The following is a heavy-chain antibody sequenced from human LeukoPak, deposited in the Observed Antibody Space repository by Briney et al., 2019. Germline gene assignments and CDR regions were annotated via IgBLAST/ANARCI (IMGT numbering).Heavy chain of an antibody. J-gene: IGHJ4*02. CDR2: ISSSTSYI. D-gene: IGHD2-15*01. V-gene: IGHV3-21*01. Sequence: GGSLRLSCAVPGFTFSNYSMNWVRQAPGKGLEWVSSISSSTSYISYADSLKGRFTISRDNAKNSLYLQMNSLRAEDTAVYYCARGDRGVLWGQGTLVTVSS. CDR3: ARGDRGVL. CDR1: GFTFSNYS.